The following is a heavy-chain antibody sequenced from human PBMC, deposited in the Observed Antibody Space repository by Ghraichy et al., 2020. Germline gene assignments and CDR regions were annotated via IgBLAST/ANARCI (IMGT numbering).Heavy chain of an antibody. CDR2: IYPGDSDT. J-gene: IGHJ4*02. Sequence: GESLNISCKGSGYSFTTNWIDWVRQMPGKGLEWMGIIYPGDSDTRYSPSFQGQVTISADKSISTAYLQWSSLKASDTAMYYCGRHLGYCGGGSCRIDYWGQGTLVTVSS. CDR3: GRHLGYCGGGSCRIDY. V-gene: IGHV5-51*01. D-gene: IGHD2-15*01. CDR1: GYSFTTNW.